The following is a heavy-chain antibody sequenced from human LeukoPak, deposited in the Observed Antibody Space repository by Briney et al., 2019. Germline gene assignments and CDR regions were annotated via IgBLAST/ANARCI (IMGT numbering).Heavy chain of an antibody. J-gene: IGHJ4*02. D-gene: IGHD2-21*01. V-gene: IGHV4-4*09. CDR1: DDSIRTHY. CDR2: VYFSGIT. Sequence: SSETLSLTCTVSDDSIRTHYWSWIRQPPGKGLVCIGYVYFSGITNYNPSLKSRVTMSVDTSKNQSSLKLSSVTAADTAVYHCARTARLPDSWGQGTLVTVSS. CDR3: ARTARLPDS.